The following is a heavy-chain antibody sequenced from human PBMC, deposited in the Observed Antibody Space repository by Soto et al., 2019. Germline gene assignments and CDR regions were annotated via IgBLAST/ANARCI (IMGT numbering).Heavy chain of an antibody. CDR3: ARGLYGDEIDP. D-gene: IGHD4-17*01. J-gene: IGHJ5*02. Sequence: ASVEVSCKASGYSFTTSYMHWVRQAPGQGLEWMGIINANGGTTNYAQKFQGRVTMTRDTSTSTVYMELSSLRSDDTAVYFCARGLYGDEIDPWGQGTLVTVSS. V-gene: IGHV1-46*03. CDR2: INANGGTT. CDR1: GYSFTTSY.